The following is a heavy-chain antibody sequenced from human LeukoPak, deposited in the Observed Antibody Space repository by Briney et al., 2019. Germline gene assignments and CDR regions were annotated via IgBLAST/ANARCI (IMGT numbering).Heavy chain of an antibody. CDR3: AREDYDKSYSDY. D-gene: IGHD3-22*01. Sequence: SETLSLTCTVSGGSITSSLYYWGWIRQPPGKGLEWIGSISYSGSTYYNPSLKSRVAISVDTSKNQFSLKLNSVTAADTAVYYCAREDYDKSYSDYWGQGTVVCVSS. CDR1: GGSITSSLYY. CDR2: ISYSGST. V-gene: IGHV4-39*02. J-gene: IGHJ4*02.